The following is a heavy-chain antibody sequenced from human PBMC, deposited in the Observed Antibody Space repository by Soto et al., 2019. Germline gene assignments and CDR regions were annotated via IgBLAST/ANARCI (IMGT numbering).Heavy chain of an antibody. J-gene: IGHJ4*02. CDR3: ANYYGSGRYFDY. D-gene: IGHD3-10*01. CDR1: GFTFSSYA. CDR2: ISGSGGST. Sequence: GGSLRLSCAASGFTFSSYAMSWVRQAPGKGLEWVSAISGSGGSTYYADSVKGRFTISRDNSKNTLYLQMNSLRAEDTAVYYCANYYGSGRYFDYWGQGTLVTVSS. V-gene: IGHV3-23*01.